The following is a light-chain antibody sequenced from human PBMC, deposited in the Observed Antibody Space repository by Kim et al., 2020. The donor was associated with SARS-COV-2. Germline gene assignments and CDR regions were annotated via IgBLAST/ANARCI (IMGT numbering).Light chain of an antibody. J-gene: IGLJ2*01. CDR1: SSSIGVGPP. CDR2: GNS. V-gene: IGLV1-40*01. CDR3: QSYDSSLSGVV. Sequence: PRSVSGAPGQRVTTSCTGSSSSIGVGPPVHWYQQLPGTAPNLLIYGNSNRPSGVPDRFSGSKSGTSASLAITGLQAEDEADYYCQSYDSSLSGVVFGGGTQLTVL.